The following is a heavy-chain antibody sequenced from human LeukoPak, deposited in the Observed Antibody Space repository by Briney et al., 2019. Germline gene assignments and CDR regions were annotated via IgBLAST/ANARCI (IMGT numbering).Heavy chain of an antibody. CDR3: AKGRIAVAGMRGDWFDP. J-gene: IGHJ5*02. Sequence: GRSLRLSCAASGFTFDDYAMHWVRQAPGKGLEWVSGISWNSGSIGYADSVEGRFTISRDNAKNSLYLQMNSLRAEDTALYYCAKGRIAVAGMRGDWFDPWGQGTLVTVSS. CDR1: GFTFDDYA. D-gene: IGHD6-19*01. CDR2: ISWNSGSI. V-gene: IGHV3-9*01.